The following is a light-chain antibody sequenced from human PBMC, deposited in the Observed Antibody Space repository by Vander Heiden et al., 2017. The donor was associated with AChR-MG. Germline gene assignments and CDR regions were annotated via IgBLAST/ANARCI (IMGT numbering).Light chain of an antibody. V-gene: IGLV1-47*02. CDR3: AAWDDSLGGPV. Sequence: QSVLTQPPSASGTPGQRVTISCSGRGFNPGSLYVYWYQRLPGTAPKLLICSNTQRPSGVPVRFSGSKSGSSASMAISGLRSEDEADYYCAAWDDSLGGPVFGGGTKLTVL. CDR2: SNT. J-gene: IGLJ3*02. CDR1: GFNPGSLY.